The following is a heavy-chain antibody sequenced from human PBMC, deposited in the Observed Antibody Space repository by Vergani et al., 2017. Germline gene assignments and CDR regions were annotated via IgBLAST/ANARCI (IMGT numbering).Heavy chain of an antibody. CDR2: VRGRSATP. J-gene: IGHJ4*02. CDR1: GFSFPGYA. Sequence: EVQMVESGGGLVKPGGSLRLSCVASGFSFPGYAMSWVRQAPGKGLEWVSSVRGRSATPYYADSVKGRFIISRENSKNTQHLQMNSLRADDTAVYYCTKGSRGYTDYFVDYLGQGAMATVSS. D-gene: IGHD5-12*01. V-gene: IGHV3-23*04. CDR3: TKGSRGYTDYFVDY.